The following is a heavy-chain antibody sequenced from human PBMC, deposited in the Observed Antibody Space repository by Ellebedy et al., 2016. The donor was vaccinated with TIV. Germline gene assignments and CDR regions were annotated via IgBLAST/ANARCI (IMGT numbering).Heavy chain of an antibody. CDR3: VKERFGTRWVSFDA. V-gene: IGHV3-43*01. J-gene: IGHJ3*01. CDR2: LNRDGSRS. Sequence: GESLKISCSASGFDFRGFSMHWVRQRPGKGLEWVCLLNRDGSRSFYGVSFEGRFTISRKNSESSLYLEMRALSNDDTAIYYCVKERFGTRWVSFDAWGRGTMVTVSS. CDR1: GFDFRGFS. D-gene: IGHD3-16*01.